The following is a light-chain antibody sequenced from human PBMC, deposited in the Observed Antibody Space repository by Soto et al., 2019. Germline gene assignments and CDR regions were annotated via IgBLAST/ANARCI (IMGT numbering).Light chain of an antibody. V-gene: IGKV1-5*03. J-gene: IGKJ1*01. CDR2: TAS. CDR3: QQYNSYST. Sequence: DIQLTQSPSTLSGSVGDRATLSCRASQTISSWSAWYQQKPGKAPKLLIYTASSSESGVPSRFSGSGSGTEFTLTISSLQPDDFATYYRQQYNSYSTFGQGTKVDIK. CDR1: QTISSW.